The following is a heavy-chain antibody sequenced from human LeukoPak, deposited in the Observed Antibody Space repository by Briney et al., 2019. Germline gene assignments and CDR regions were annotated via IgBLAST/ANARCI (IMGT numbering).Heavy chain of an antibody. V-gene: IGHV3-7*01. D-gene: IGHD2/OR15-2a*01. CDR2: MNQDESRK. Sequence: PGGSLRLSCEASGVTFSDFWMTWVRQAPGKGLEWVATMNQDESRKYYVDSVKGRFTISRDNAKNALYLQINSLRGKDTAIYYCASFEYKYSFGGQGTLVTVSS. J-gene: IGHJ4*02. CDR1: GVTFSDFW. CDR3: ASFEYKYSF.